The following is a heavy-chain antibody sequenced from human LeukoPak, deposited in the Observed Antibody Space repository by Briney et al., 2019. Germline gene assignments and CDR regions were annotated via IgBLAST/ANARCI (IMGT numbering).Heavy chain of an antibody. CDR2: IYTSGST. CDR1: SYSINSNYY. CDR3: ASKGQQLGSFDY. J-gene: IGHJ4*02. Sequence: SETLSLICSVSSYSINSNYYWGWIRQSPGKGLEWIGRIYTSGSTNYNPSLKSRVTISVDTSKNQFSLKLSSVTAADTAVYYCASKGQQLGSFDYWGQGTLVTVSS. D-gene: IGHD6-13*01. V-gene: IGHV4-38-2*01.